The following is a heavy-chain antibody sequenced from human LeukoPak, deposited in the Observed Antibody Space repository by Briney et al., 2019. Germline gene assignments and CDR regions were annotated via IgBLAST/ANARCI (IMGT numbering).Heavy chain of an antibody. V-gene: IGHV1-18*01. D-gene: IGHD1-26*01. Sequence: GASVKASCKASGYTFTSYGISWVRQAPGQGLEWMGWISAYNGNTNYAQKLQGRVTMTTDTSTSTAYMELRSLRSDDTAVYYCARDAAVVGATGTDYWGQGTLVTVSS. CDR1: GYTFTSYG. CDR3: ARDAAVVGATGTDY. CDR2: ISAYNGNT. J-gene: IGHJ4*02.